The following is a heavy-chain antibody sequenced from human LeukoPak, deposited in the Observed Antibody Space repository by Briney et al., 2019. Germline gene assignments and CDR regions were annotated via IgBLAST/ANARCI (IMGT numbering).Heavy chain of an antibody. V-gene: IGHV1-8*03. CDR2: INTNSGNR. D-gene: IGHD2-15*01. Sequence: GASVKVSCKASGYTFTSYDMNWVRQASGQGLEWMGWINTNSGNRGYAQQFQGRVTITRDTSISTVYMELSSLRSEDTAVYFCARVDGSPDYWGQGTLVTVSS. J-gene: IGHJ4*02. CDR1: GYTFTSYD. CDR3: ARVDGSPDY.